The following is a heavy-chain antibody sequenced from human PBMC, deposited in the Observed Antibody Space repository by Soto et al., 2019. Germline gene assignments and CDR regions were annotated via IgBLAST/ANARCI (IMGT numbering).Heavy chain of an antibody. J-gene: IGHJ6*03. V-gene: IGHV3-48*01. CDR2: ISSSSSTI. D-gene: IGHD3-3*01. CDR1: GFTFSSYS. CDR3: ARDSAYVGYDFWSGYSLPNYMDV. Sequence: GGSLRLSCAASGFTFSSYSMNWVRQAPGKGLEWVSYISSSSSTIYYADSVKGRFTISRDNAKNSLYLQMNSLGAEDTAVYYCARDSAYVGYDFWSGYSLPNYMDVWGKGTTVTVSS.